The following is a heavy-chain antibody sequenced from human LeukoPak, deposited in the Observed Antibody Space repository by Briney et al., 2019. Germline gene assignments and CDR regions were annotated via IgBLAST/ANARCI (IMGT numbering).Heavy chain of an antibody. CDR2: TYYRSKWYR. D-gene: IGHD2-8*01. J-gene: IGHJ5*02. Sequence: SQTLSLTCGISGDTVSSNSAAWNWIRQSPSSGLESLGRTYYRSKWYRDYAATVKSRITINTDTSKNQFSLQLNSVTPDDTAVYYCARAQGVSGMNWFDPWGQGTLVAVSS. CDR1: GDTVSSNSAA. V-gene: IGHV6-1*01. CDR3: ARAQGVSGMNWFDP.